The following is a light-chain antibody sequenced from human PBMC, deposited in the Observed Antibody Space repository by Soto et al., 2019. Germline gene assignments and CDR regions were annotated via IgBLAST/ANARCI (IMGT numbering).Light chain of an antibody. V-gene: IGKV1-39*01. CDR3: QHSYSGQPT. CDR2: AAS. CDR1: RSIATY. J-gene: IGKJ3*01. Sequence: DIQKTKSKSAVSASVGDRVAITCRASRSIATYLNWYQQSPGKAPKVLIYAASTLPSGVPSRFSGSGGGTEFTLTITSLQPEDSATSYFQHSYSGQPTLRPGTKVDSK.